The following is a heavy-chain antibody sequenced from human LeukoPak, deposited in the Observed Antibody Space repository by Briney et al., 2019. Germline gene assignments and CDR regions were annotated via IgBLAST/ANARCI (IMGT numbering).Heavy chain of an antibody. J-gene: IGHJ4*02. CDR3: AKDLPQYYDFWSGYYGGFDY. CDR1: GFTFEDYA. Sequence: GGSLRLSCAASGFTFEDYAMHWVRQGRGKGLEWVSLISGNGNNIYYADSVKGRFTISRDNSKNSLYLQMNSLRTEDTALYYCAKDLPQYYDFWSGYYGGFDYWGQGTLVTVSS. D-gene: IGHD3-3*01. CDR2: ISGNGNNI. V-gene: IGHV3-43*02.